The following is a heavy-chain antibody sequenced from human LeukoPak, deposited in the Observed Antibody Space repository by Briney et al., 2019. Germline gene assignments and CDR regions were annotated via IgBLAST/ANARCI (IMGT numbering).Heavy chain of an antibody. CDR1: GFTFSSYG. V-gene: IGHV3-30*18. J-gene: IGHJ4*02. CDR2: ISYDGSNK. Sequence: GGSLRLSCAASGFTFSSYGMHWVRQAPGKGLEWVAVISYDGSNKYYADSVKGRFTIPRDNSKNTLYLQMNSLRAEDTAVYYCAKDGGYGDYAVGYWGQGTLSPSPQ. D-gene: IGHD4-17*01. CDR3: AKDGGYGDYAVGY.